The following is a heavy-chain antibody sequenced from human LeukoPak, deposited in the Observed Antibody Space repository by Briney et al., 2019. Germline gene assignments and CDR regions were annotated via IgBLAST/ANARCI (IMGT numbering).Heavy chain of an antibody. CDR3: ARGSGYLETFDY. D-gene: IGHD3-22*01. J-gene: IGHJ4*02. Sequence: GGSLRLSCAASGFTFSSYSMNWVRQPPGKGLEGVSFISSSRSYIYYAASVKGRFTISRDNSKNTVSLQMNSLRAEDTALYYCARGSGYLETFDYWGQGTLVTVSS. CDR2: ISSSRSYI. V-gene: IGHV3-21*01. CDR1: GFTFSSYS.